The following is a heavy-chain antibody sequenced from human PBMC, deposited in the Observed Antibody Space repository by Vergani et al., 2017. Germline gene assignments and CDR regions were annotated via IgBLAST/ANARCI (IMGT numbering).Heavy chain of an antibody. J-gene: IGHJ4*02. Sequence: EVQLVESGGGLVKPGGSLRLSCAASGFTFSSYSMNWVRQAPGKGLEWVSSISSSSSYIYYADSVKGRFTISRDNPKNTLYLQMNSLRAEDSAIYYCAKAAVTTISLFDYWGQGTLVTVSS. CDR1: GFTFSSYS. D-gene: IGHD5-12*01. CDR2: ISSSSSYI. CDR3: AKAAVTTISLFDY. V-gene: IGHV3-21*04.